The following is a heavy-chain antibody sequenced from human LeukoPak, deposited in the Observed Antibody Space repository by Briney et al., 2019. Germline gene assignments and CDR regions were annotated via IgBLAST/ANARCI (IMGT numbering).Heavy chain of an antibody. CDR1: GFTFSTSA. V-gene: IGHV3-23*01. Sequence: QTGGSLRLSCAASGFTFSTSAMSWVRQAPGKGLEWVSAISGSGTSTYYSDSVKGRFTISRDNSKHMLYLQMNSLRAEDTAVYYCTKEPRSIDYWGQGTLVTVSS. J-gene: IGHJ4*02. D-gene: IGHD4-17*01. CDR2: ISGSGTST. CDR3: TKEPRSIDY.